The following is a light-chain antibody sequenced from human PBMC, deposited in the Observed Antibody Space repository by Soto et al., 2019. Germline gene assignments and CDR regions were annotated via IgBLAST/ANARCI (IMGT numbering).Light chain of an antibody. J-gene: IGKJ1*01. Sequence: DIQMTQSQSSLSASVGDRVTITCRASQSISSYLHWYQQKPGKAPKLLIYAESSLQSGVPSRFSGSGSGTDFTLTISSLQPEDFATYYCQQSYSTPFAFGQGTKVEIK. CDR1: QSISSY. CDR2: AES. V-gene: IGKV1-39*01. CDR3: QQSYSTPFA.